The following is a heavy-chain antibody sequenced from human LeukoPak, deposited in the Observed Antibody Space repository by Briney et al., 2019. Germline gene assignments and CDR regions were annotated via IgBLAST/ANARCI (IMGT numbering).Heavy chain of an antibody. J-gene: IGHJ4*02. CDR1: GFTVSSYS. V-gene: IGHV3-66*01. CDR3: ARARPDGSSYFDY. CDR2: IYSGGST. Sequence: PGGSLRLSCAASGFTVSSYSTSWVRQAPGKGLEWVSIIYSGGSTYYADSVKGRFTISRDNARDTLFLQMNNLRVEDTAFYYCARARPDGSSYFDYWGQGILVTVSS.